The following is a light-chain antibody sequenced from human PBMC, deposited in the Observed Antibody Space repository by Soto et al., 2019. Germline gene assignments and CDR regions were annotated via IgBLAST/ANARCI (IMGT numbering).Light chain of an antibody. Sequence: EILLTQSPGTPSLSPGDRATLSCRASQTVSNIYVVWYQQRPGQAPRLLIYETSIRASGIPDRFSGSGSGTDFTLTISRLGPEDFAVYWCQQFGNSPYTVGQGTKVDSK. CDR3: QQFGNSPYT. CDR1: QTVSNIY. CDR2: ETS. J-gene: IGKJ2*01. V-gene: IGKV3-20*01.